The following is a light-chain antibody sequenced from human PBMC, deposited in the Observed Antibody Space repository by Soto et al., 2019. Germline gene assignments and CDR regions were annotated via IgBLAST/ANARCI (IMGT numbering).Light chain of an antibody. CDR1: QSISVH. CDR3: QQSYITPYT. V-gene: IGKV1-39*01. J-gene: IGKJ2*01. CDR2: AAS. Sequence: DIQMTQSPSSLSASVGDTVTITCRASQSISVHLNWYQQKGGKVPKLLIYAASNLYSGVPSRFSGSGSETDFPRTISSLQPEDFATYYCQQSYITPYTFGQGTRLEIK.